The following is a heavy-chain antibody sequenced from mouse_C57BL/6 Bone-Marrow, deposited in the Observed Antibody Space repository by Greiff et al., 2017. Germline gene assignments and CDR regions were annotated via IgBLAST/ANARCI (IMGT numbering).Heavy chain of an antibody. V-gene: IGHV1-59*01. CDR3: ARFHYFDY. CDR1: GYTFTSYW. CDR2: IDPSDSYT. J-gene: IGHJ2*01. Sequence: VQLQQPGAELVRPGTSVKLSCKASGYTFTSYWMHWVKQRPGQGLEWIGVIDPSDSYTTYNQKFKGKATLTVDTSSSTAYMQLSSLTSEDSAVYYCARFHYFDYWGQGTTLTVSS.